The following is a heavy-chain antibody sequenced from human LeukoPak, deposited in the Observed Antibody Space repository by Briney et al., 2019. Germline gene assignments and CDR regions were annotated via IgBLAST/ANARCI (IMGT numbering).Heavy chain of an antibody. CDR1: GFTFSSYE. CDR2: ISSSGSTI. D-gene: IGHD3-22*01. CDR3: ARDLLVVAPADY. J-gene: IGHJ4*02. V-gene: IGHV3-48*03. Sequence: PGGSLRLSCAASGFTFSSYEMNWDRQAPGKGLEWVSYISSSGSTIYYADSVKGRFTISRDNAKNSLYLQMNSLRAEDTAVYYCARDLLVVAPADYWGQGTLVTVSS.